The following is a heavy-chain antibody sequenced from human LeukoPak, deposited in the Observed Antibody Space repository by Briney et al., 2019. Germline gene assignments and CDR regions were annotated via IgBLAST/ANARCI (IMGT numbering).Heavy chain of an antibody. CDR1: GYTFTSYY. V-gene: IGHV1-2*02. CDR2: IKSNNGGT. CDR3: ARSNLWFGEGDY. J-gene: IGHJ4*02. D-gene: IGHD3-10*01. Sequence: ASVKVSCKASGYTFTSYYFHWVRQAPGQGLEWMGWIKSNNGGTNYAQKFRGRVTLTRDTSISTAYMELTRLQSDDTVIYYCARSNLWFGEGDYWGQGTLVTVSS.